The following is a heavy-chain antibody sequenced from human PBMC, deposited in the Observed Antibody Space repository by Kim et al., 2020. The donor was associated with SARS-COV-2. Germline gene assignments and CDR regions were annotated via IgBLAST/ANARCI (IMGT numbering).Heavy chain of an antibody. CDR3: ARGSQLLWFGELLSDGMDV. D-gene: IGHD3-10*01. CDR2: ISAYNGNT. CDR1: GYTFTSYG. J-gene: IGHJ6*02. V-gene: IGHV1-18*01. Sequence: ASVKVSCKASGYTFTSYGISWVRQAPGQGLEWMGWISAYNGNTNYAQKLQGRVTMTTDTSTSTAYMELRSLRSDDTSVYYCARGSQLLWFGELLSDGMDVWGQGTTVTVSS.